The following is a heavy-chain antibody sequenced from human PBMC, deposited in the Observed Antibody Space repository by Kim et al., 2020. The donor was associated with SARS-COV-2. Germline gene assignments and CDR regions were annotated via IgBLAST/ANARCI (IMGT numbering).Heavy chain of an antibody. CDR2: EK. J-gene: IGHJ4*02. Sequence: EKYDVGSVKGRITISRDNAKNSLYMQMNSLRGEDTAVYYGARDNRALCDSWGQGTLVAVSS. V-gene: IGHV3-7*03. CDR3: ARDNRALCDS.